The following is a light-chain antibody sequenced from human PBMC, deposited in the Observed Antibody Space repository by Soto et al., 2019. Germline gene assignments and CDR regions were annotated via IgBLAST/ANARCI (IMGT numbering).Light chain of an antibody. CDR2: AAS. CDR1: QGISSY. V-gene: IGKV1-8*01. CDR3: QQYYSYPGT. J-gene: IGKJ1*01. Sequence: AIRMTQSPSSLSASTGDRVTITCRASQGISSYLAWYQQKPGKAPKLLIYAASTLQSGVPSRFSGNGSGTDFTLTSSSLQSEDFATYYCQQYYSYPGTCGQGTKVEIK.